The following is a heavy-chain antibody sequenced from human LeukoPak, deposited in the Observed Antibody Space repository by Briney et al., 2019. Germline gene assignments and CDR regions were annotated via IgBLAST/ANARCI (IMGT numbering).Heavy chain of an antibody. D-gene: IGHD5-18*01. V-gene: IGHV1-69*13. J-gene: IGHJ4*02. Sequence: SVKVSCKASGGTFSSYAISWVRQAPGQGLEWMGGIIPIFGTANYAQKFQGRVTITADESTSTAYMELSSLRSEDTSVYYYARDSGSVDTAMVHFDYWGQGTLVTVSS. CDR2: IIPIFGTA. CDR3: ARDSGSVDTAMVHFDY. CDR1: GGTFSSYA.